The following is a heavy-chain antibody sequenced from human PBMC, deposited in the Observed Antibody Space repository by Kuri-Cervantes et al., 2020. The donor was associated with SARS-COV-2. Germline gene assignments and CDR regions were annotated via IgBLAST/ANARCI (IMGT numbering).Heavy chain of an antibody. Sequence: ASVKVSCKASSYTFTSYGISWVRQAPGQGLEWMGWISAYNGNTNYAQKLQDRVTMTTDTSTSTAYMELRSLRSDDTAVYYCARVYCSGGSCYSLDYWGQGTLVTVSS. V-gene: IGHV1-18*01. J-gene: IGHJ4*02. D-gene: IGHD2-15*01. CDR3: ARVYCSGGSCYSLDY. CDR2: ISAYNGNT. CDR1: SYTFTSYG.